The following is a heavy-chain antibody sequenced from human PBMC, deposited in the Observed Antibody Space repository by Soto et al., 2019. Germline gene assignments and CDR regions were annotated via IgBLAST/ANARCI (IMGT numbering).Heavy chain of an antibody. V-gene: IGHV4-4*02. D-gene: IGHD3-10*01. CDR2: IYHNENT. J-gene: IGHJ1*01. Sequence: SETQSLTGAVPGGTISGGPWSPWVRQPPGKGLEWIGQIYHNENTEYNPSLESRVTISADKSKNQFSLRMSSVTAAYTAVYYCPRHGGFNLQIWGQGALVTVSS. CDR1: GGTISGGPW. CDR3: PRHGGFNLQI.